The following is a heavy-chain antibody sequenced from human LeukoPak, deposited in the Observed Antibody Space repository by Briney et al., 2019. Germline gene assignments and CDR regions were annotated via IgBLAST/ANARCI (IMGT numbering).Heavy chain of an antibody. CDR1: GFTFSNFW. CDR3: AKDTQQPPRYYYYGMDV. J-gene: IGHJ6*02. Sequence: PGGSLRLSCAASGFTFSNFWMSWVRQAPGNRPEWVANIKQDGSEIYYVDSVKGRFTISRDNAKNSLYLQMSSLRTEDTALYYCAKDTQQPPRYYYYGMDVWGQGTTVTVSS. V-gene: IGHV3-7*03. D-gene: IGHD6-13*01. CDR2: IKQDGSEI.